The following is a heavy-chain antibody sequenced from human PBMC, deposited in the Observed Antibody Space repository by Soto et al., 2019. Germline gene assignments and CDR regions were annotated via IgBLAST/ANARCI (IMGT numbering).Heavy chain of an antibody. Sequence: QVQLQESGPGLVKPSQTLSLTCTVSGGSTSSDNYWSWIRQPPGKGLEWIGHIYYSGNTDYNPSLKSGSAISIYTSKNQFTLKLSSVTAAGTAVYFCAREGGESSDGLYYFDSWGQGSLVTVSS. V-gene: IGHV4-30-4*01. CDR2: IYYSGNT. J-gene: IGHJ4*02. D-gene: IGHD3-16*01. CDR1: GGSTSSDNY. CDR3: AREGGESSDGLYYFDS.